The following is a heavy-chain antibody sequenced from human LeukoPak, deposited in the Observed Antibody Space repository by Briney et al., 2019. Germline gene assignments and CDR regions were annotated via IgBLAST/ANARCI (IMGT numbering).Heavy chain of an antibody. D-gene: IGHD3-22*01. CDR3: AKYDSSGYYYDYFDY. CDR1: GFTFSSYA. J-gene: IGHJ4*02. V-gene: IGHV3-23*01. CDR2: ISGSGGST. Sequence: PGGSLRLSCAASGFTFSSYAMSWVRQAPGKWLEWVSAISGSGGSTYYADPVKGRFTISRDNSKNTLYLQMNSLRAEDTAVYYCAKYDSSGYYYDYFDYWGQGTLVTVSS.